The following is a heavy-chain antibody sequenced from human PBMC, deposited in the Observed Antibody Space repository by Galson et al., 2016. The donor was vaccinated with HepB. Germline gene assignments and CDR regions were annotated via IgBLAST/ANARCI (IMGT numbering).Heavy chain of an antibody. Sequence: QSGAEVKKPGESLKISCKGSGYSFTRYWIGWVRQMPGKGLEWMGIIYPGDPDTRYSPSFQGQVTISADKSISTAYLQWSSLKASDTAMYYCARRCAGDCSGAVAFDIWGQWTLVTVSS. V-gene: IGHV5-51*03. D-gene: IGHD2-21*02. CDR3: ARRCAGDCSGAVAFDI. CDR1: GYSFTRYW. CDR2: IYPGDPDT. J-gene: IGHJ3*02.